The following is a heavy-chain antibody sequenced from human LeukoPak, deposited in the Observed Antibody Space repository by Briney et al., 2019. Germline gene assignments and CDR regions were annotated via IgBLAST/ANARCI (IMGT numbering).Heavy chain of an antibody. V-gene: IGHV1-24*01. CDR3: ATVDSSS. CDR2: FDPEDGET. Sequence: ASVKVSCKASGYTFTSYGISWVRQAPGKGLEWMGGFDPEDGETIYAQKFQGRVTMTEDTSTDTAYMELSSLRSEDTAVYYCATVDSSSWGQGTLVTVSS. J-gene: IGHJ1*01. CDR1: GYTFTSYG. D-gene: IGHD6-13*01.